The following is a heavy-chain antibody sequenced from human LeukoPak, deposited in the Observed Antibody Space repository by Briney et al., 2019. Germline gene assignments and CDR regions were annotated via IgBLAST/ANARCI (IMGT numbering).Heavy chain of an antibody. CDR2: ISGSGGST. D-gene: IGHD3-10*01. Sequence: PGGSLRLSCAASGFTFSSYCMSWVRQAPGKGLEWVSGISGSGGSTYYADSVKGRFTISRDNTKNTLYLQMNSLRAEDTAVYYCANDLRLDYYGAGSLECWGQGALVTV. J-gene: IGHJ4*02. CDR1: GFTFSSYC. V-gene: IGHV3-23*01. CDR3: ANDLRLDYYGAGSLEC.